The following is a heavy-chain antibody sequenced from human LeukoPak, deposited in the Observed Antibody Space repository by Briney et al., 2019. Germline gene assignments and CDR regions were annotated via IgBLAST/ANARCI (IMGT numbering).Heavy chain of an antibody. D-gene: IGHD3-10*01. V-gene: IGHV4-59*01. J-gene: IGHJ5*02. CDR3: ARYTTMVRGVIGFDP. CDR1: GGSISSYY. Sequence: SETLSLTCTVSGGSISSYYWSWIRQPPGKGLEWIGYIYYSGSTNYNPSLKSRVTISVDTSKNQFSLKLSSVTAADTAVYYCARYTTMVRGVIGFDPWGQGTLVTVSS. CDR2: IYYSGST.